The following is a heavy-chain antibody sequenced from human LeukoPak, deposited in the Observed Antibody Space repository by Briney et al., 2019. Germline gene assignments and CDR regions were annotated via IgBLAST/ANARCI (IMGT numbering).Heavy chain of an antibody. V-gene: IGHV3-7*01. Sequence: QAGGSLRLSCAASGFTFSSYGMSWVRQAPGKGLEWVANIKQDGSEKYYVDSVKGRFTISRDNAKNSLYLQMNSLRAEDTAVYYCARVHSSSWYATGTFDYWGQGTLVTVSS. CDR3: ARVHSSSWYATGTFDY. J-gene: IGHJ4*02. CDR1: GFTFSSYG. CDR2: IKQDGSEK. D-gene: IGHD6-13*01.